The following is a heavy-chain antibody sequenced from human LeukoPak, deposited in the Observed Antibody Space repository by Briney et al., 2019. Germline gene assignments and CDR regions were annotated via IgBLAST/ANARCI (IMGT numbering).Heavy chain of an antibody. J-gene: IGHJ3*02. D-gene: IGHD6-13*01. Sequence: SETLSLTCTVSGGSISSNNYYWGWIRQPPGKGLEWIGIIYYSGSTYYNPSLKSRVTISVDTSKNQFSLKLSSVTAADTAVYYCASSSSWYDRDAFDIWGQGTMVTVSS. CDR1: GGSISSNNYY. CDR2: IYYSGST. V-gene: IGHV4-39*07. CDR3: ASSSSWYDRDAFDI.